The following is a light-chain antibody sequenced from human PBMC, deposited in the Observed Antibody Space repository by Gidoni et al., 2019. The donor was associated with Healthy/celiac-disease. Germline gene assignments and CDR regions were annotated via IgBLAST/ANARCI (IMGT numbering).Light chain of an antibody. CDR2: GTR. J-gene: IGLJ3*02. CDR1: SSNIGAGSG. V-gene: IGLV1-40*01. CDR3: QSYDSSLSGWV. Sequence: QSVLTQPPSVAGAPGPRVPISWTGISSNIGAGSGVHWYPQLQGTAPKLPIYGTRTRPSGVPDRFSGSKSGTSASLAITVLQAEDEADYYCQSYDSSLSGWVFGGGTKLTVL.